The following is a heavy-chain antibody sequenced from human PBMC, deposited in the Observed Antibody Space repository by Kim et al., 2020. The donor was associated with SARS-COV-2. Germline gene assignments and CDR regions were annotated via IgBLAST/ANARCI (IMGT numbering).Heavy chain of an antibody. D-gene: IGHD6-13*01. J-gene: IGHJ5*02. CDR1: GFTFSSYW. CDR2: IKQDGSEK. Sequence: GGSLRLSCAASGFTFSSYWMSWVRQAPGKGLEWVANIKQDGSEKYYVDSVKGRFTISRDNAKNSLYLQMNSLRAEDTAVYYCARAGSDSSSWYGGGWFDPWGQGTLVTVSS. V-gene: IGHV3-7*01. CDR3: ARAGSDSSSWYGGGWFDP.